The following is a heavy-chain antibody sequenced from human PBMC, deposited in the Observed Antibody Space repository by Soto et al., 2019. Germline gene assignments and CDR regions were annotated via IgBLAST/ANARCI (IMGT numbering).Heavy chain of an antibody. V-gene: IGHV3-33*01. Sequence: GGSLRLSCAASGFTFSSYGMHWVRQAPGKGLEWVAVIWYDGSNKYYADSVKGRFTISRDNSKNTLYLQMNSLRAEDTAVYYCAREGQNPWIQLSYWGQGTLVTVSS. CDR2: IWYDGSNK. J-gene: IGHJ4*02. D-gene: IGHD5-18*01. CDR3: AREGQNPWIQLSY. CDR1: GFTFSSYG.